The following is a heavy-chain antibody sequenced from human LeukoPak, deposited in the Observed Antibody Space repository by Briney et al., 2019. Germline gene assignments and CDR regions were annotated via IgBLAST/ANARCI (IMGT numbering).Heavy chain of an antibody. CDR1: GYTFTGYY. V-gene: IGHV1-2*02. CDR3: ARVRRTGQWLTGGY. J-gene: IGHJ4*02. CDR2: INPNSGGT. Sequence: ASVKVSCKASGYTFTGYYMHWVRQAPGQGLEWMGWINPNSGGTNYAQKFQGRVTMTRDTSISTAYMELSRLRSDDTAAYYCARVRRTGQWLTGGYWGQGTLVTVSS. D-gene: IGHD6-19*01.